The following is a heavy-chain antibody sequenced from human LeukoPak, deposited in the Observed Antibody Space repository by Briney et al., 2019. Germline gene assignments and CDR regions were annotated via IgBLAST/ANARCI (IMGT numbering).Heavy chain of an antibody. D-gene: IGHD3-10*01. CDR1: GGSISSRSYY. CDR3: ASGTYYYGSGSYSYYYYYYMDV. V-gene: IGHV4-39*01. CDR2: IYYSGSP. J-gene: IGHJ6*03. Sequence: SEALSVTCPVSGGSISSRSYYWGWIRQPPGKRLECIGCIYYSGSPFYNPSLKSRVAISVDTSKNPFSLKLSSVTAADTAVYYCASGTYYYGSGSYSYYYYYYMDVWCKGTTVTISS.